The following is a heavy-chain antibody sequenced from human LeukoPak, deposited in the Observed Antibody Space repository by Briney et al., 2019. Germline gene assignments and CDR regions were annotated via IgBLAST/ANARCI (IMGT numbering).Heavy chain of an antibody. CDR1: GYTFTSYY. V-gene: IGHV1-46*01. CDR2: INPSGGST. D-gene: IGHD3-22*01. Sequence: ASVKVSCKASGYTFTSYYMHWVRQAPGQGLEWMGIINPSGGSTSYAQKFQGRVTMTRNTSISTAYMELSSLRSEDTAVYYCARDSSGYYYYYYMDVWGKGTTVTISS. J-gene: IGHJ6*03. CDR3: ARDSSGYYYYYYMDV.